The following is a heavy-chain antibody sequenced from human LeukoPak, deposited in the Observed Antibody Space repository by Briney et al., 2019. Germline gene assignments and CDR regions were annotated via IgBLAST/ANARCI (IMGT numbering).Heavy chain of an antibody. J-gene: IGHJ4*02. V-gene: IGHV1-46*01. CDR3: GRYRSSPPGGFDY. CDR2: INPSGGST. D-gene: IGHD6-6*01. CDR1: GYTYPHFF. Sequence: ASVKVSCKASGYTYPHFFIHWVRQAAAQGREWMGIINPSGGSTNYAEKFQGRVTMTRDTSTSTVYLELSSLRSEDTAVYYCGRYRSSPPGGFDYWGQGTLVTVAS.